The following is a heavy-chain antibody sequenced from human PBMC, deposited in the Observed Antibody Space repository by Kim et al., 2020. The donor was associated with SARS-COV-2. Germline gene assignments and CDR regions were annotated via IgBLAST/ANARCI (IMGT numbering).Heavy chain of an antibody. CDR1: GFTFTSSA. CDR2: IVVGSGNT. CDR3: AADNYDILTGISPLFY. J-gene: IGHJ4*02. Sequence: SVKVSCKASGFTFTSSAVQWVRQARGQRLEWIGWIVVGSGNTNYAQKFQERVTITRDMSTSTAYMELSSLRSEDTAVYYCAADNYDILTGISPLFYWGQGTLVTVSS. V-gene: IGHV1-58*01. D-gene: IGHD3-9*01.